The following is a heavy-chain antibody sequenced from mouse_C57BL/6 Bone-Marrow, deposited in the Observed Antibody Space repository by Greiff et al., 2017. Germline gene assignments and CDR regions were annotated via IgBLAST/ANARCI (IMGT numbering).Heavy chain of an antibody. CDR2: IYPGSGST. Sequence: QVHVKQPGAELVKPGASVKMSCKASGYTFTSYWITWVKQRPGQGLEWIGDIYPGSGSTNYNEKFKSKATLTVDTSSSTAYMQLSSLTSEDSAVYYCASRTGTWYFDVWGTGTTVTVSS. J-gene: IGHJ1*03. D-gene: IGHD4-1*01. CDR1: GYTFTSYW. CDR3: ASRTGTWYFDV. V-gene: IGHV1-55*01.